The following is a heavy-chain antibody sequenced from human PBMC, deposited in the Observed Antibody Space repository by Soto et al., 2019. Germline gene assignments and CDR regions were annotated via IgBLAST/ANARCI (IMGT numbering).Heavy chain of an antibody. Sequence: QVQLQESGPGLVKPSETLSLTCTVSGGSINSYCWSWIRQPPGKGLEWIAYIFDSGNANYNPSLTSRVTIAVDTSKNKLSLKLPSVSAADTAVYYSARNRRTTVAKFYFDNWGQGALVTVSS. D-gene: IGHD4-4*01. CDR2: IFDSGNA. V-gene: IGHV4-59*08. CDR1: GGSINSYC. J-gene: IGHJ4*02. CDR3: ARNRRTTVAKFYFDN.